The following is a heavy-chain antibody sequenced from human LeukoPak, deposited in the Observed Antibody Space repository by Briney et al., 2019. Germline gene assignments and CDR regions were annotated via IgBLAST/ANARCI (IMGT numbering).Heavy chain of an antibody. J-gene: IGHJ4*02. CDR1: GGSFSGYY. CDR2: ISGSGGST. D-gene: IGHD3-10*01. V-gene: IGHV3-23*01. Sequence: PSETLSLTCAVYGGSFSGYYWSWVRQAPGKGLEWVSAISGSGGSTYYADSVKGRFTISRDNSKNTLYLQMNSLRAEDTAVYYCAGRGSGSYFDYWGQGTLVTVSS. CDR3: AGRGSGSYFDY.